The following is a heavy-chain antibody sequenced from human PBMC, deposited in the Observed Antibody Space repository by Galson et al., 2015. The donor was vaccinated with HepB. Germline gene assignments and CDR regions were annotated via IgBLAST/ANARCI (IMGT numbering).Heavy chain of an antibody. Sequence: SLRLSCAASGFSFSGYGVHWVRQPPGRGLEWVAVISHDGSKKFYGDSAKGRFDISRDNSQNTLYLHMHNLKTDDTAVYYCASLSSGNYSPLFDYWGQGTLVAVSS. CDR2: ISHDGSKK. J-gene: IGHJ4*02. CDR1: GFSFSGYG. CDR3: ASLSSGNYSPLFDY. V-gene: IGHV3-30*03. D-gene: IGHD3-10*01.